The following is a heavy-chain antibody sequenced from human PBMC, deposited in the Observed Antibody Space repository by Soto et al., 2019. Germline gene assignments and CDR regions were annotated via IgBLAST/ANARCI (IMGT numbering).Heavy chain of an antibody. J-gene: IGHJ4*02. V-gene: IGHV4-59*01. CDR2: IYYSGST. CDR1: GGSISSYY. CDR3: ARGTLDYFDY. D-gene: IGHD1-1*01. Sequence: SETLSLTCTVSGGSISSYYWSWIRQPPGKGLEWIGYIYYSGSTNYNPSLKSRVTILVDTSKNQFSLKLSSVTAADTAVYYCARGTLDYFDYWGQGTLVTVSS.